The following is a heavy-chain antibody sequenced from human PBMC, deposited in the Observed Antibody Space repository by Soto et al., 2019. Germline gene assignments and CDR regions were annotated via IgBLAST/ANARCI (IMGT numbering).Heavy chain of an antibody. CDR3: ARDLEGSGYQ. D-gene: IGHD3-22*01. V-gene: IGHV4-30-4*01. CDR2: IYYNGST. CDR1: GGSISSGDYY. J-gene: IGHJ4*02. Sequence: SETLSLTCTVSGGSISSGDYYWSWIRQPPGKGLEWIGYIYYNGSTYYNPSLKSRVTISVDTSKNQFSLKLSSVTAADTAVYYCARDLEGSGYQWGQGTLVTVSS.